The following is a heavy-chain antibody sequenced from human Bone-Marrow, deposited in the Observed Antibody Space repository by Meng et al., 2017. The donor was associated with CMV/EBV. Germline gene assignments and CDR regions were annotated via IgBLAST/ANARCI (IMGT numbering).Heavy chain of an antibody. J-gene: IGHJ6*02. CDR1: GFTFSSYW. V-gene: IGHV3-7*01. Sequence: GESLKISCAASGFTFSSYWMSWVRQAPGKGLEWVANIKQDGSEKYYVDSVKGRFTISRDNTKNSLYLQMNSLRAEDTAVYYCARLDIVVVPAAIPYYYGMDVWGQGNTVNVAS. D-gene: IGHD2-2*02. CDR2: IKQDGSEK. CDR3: ARLDIVVVPAAIPYYYGMDV.